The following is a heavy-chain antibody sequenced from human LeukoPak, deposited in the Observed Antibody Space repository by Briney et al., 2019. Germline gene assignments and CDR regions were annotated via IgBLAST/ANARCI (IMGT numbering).Heavy chain of an antibody. D-gene: IGHD3-22*01. V-gene: IGHV3-21*01. Sequence: PGGSLRLSCAASGFTFSSQSMDWVRQAPGKGLEWVSSISSSSRDIYYADSVKGRFTISRDNSTNTMYLQMNSLRVDDTAVYYCARVGYFDNTGLDYWGQGTLVTVSS. CDR1: GFTFSSQS. J-gene: IGHJ4*02. CDR3: ARVGYFDNTGLDY. CDR2: ISSSSRDI.